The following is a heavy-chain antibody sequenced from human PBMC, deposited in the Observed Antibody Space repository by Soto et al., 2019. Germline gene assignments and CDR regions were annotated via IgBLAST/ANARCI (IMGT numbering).Heavy chain of an antibody. D-gene: IGHD5-12*01. CDR2: INAGNGNT. CDR1: GYTFTSYA. V-gene: IGHV1-3*01. CDR3: ARDQGGYEPDVYYYGMDV. Sequence: QVQLVQSGAEVKKPGASVKVSCKASGYTFTSYAMHWVRQAPGQRLEWMGWINAGNGNTKYSQKFQGRVTITRDTSASTAYMELSSLRSEDTAVYYCARDQGGYEPDVYYYGMDVWGQGTTVTVSS. J-gene: IGHJ6*02.